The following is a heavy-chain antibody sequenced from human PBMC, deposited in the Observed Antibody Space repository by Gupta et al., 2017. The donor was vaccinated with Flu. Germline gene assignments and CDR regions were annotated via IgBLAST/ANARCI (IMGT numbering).Heavy chain of an antibody. D-gene: IGHD3-3*01. V-gene: IGHV4-31*03. CDR3: ARVPLNYDLSIGYLGYYFDY. CDR2: IYHNGTT. Sequence: QVHLQESGPGLVKSSQTLSLTYSVSGASIRDGGYFYSWLRQRPGKGLEWLGYIYHNGTTYDNPSLKSRLSILVDTTKNSFSLRLRSVTAADAATYFCARVPLNYDLSIGYLGYYFDYWGQGISVTVSS. CDR1: GASIRDGGYF. J-gene: IGHJ4*02.